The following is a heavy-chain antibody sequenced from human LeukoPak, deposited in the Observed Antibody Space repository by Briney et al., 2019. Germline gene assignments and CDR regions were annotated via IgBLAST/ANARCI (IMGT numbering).Heavy chain of an antibody. Sequence: TGGSLRLSCAASGFTFSSYWMNWVRQAPGKGLEWVANIKQDGSEKYYLDPVKGRFTISRDNAGSSLYLQMDSLRAEDTAVYYCTRASNWAWTYWGQGTLVTVSS. CDR3: TRASNWAWTY. D-gene: IGHD7-27*01. J-gene: IGHJ4*02. CDR2: IKQDGSEK. V-gene: IGHV3-7*01. CDR1: GFTFSSYW.